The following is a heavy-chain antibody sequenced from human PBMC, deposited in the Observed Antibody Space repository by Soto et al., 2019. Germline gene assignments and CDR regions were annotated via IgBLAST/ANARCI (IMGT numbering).Heavy chain of an antibody. CDR1: GFSLTTRGLG. V-gene: IGHV2-5*02. CDR3: AHTDWELRNWFGP. J-gene: IGHJ5*02. Sequence: QITLTESGPPLVQPTQTLRLTCSFSGFSLTTRGLGVAWFRQPPGKALEWLAVIYWEEDKRYSPMLKTRLTVAKDICKNQVVLSMTKMDTVDTGTFYCAHTDWELRNWFGPWGQGIYVTVSS. CDR2: IYWEEDK. D-gene: IGHD3-9*01.